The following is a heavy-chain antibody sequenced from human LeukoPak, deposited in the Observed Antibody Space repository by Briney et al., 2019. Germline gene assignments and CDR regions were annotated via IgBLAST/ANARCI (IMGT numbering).Heavy chain of an antibody. CDR1: GYTFTSYG. V-gene: IGHV1-18*01. Sequence: ASVKVSCKASGYTFTSYGISWVRHAPGQGLEWMGWITAYNGNTNYAQKLQGRVTMTTDTSTSTSYMELRSLRSDDTAVYYCARDTLLYDFWSGYYTPYYFDYWGQGTLVTVSS. CDR2: ITAYNGNT. D-gene: IGHD3-3*01. J-gene: IGHJ4*02. CDR3: ARDTLLYDFWSGYYTPYYFDY.